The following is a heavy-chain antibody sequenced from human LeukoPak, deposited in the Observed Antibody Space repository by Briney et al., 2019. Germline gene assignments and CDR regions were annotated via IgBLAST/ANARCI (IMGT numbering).Heavy chain of an antibody. CDR3: ASDEDDSSGYYYIGY. CDR2: ISSSSSYI. CDR1: GFTFSSYS. V-gene: IGHV3-21*01. Sequence: PGGSLRLSCAASGFTFSSYSMNWVRQAPGKGLEWVSSISSSSSYIYYADSVKGRFTISRDNTKKSLYLQMNSLRAEDTAVYYCASDEDDSSGYYYIGYWGQGTLVTVSS. D-gene: IGHD3-22*01. J-gene: IGHJ4*02.